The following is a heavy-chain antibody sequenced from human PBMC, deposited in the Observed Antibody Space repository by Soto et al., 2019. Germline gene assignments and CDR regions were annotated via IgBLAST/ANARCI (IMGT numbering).Heavy chain of an antibody. V-gene: IGHV1-18*01. D-gene: IGHD3-10*01. Sequence: QVQLVQSGGEVKKPGASVKVSCKASGYTFTNYGISWVRQAPGQGLEWMGWINVYNGNTKYAQKVQGRVTMTTDTATSTAYMELRSVRSDDTAVYYCARGVGSVSYYNQYNWFDPWGQGTLVTVSS. CDR1: GYTFTNYG. CDR2: INVYNGNT. J-gene: IGHJ5*02. CDR3: ARGVGSVSYYNQYNWFDP.